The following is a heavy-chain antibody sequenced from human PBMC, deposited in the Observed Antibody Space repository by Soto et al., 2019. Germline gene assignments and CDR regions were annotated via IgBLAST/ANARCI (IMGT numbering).Heavy chain of an antibody. CDR1: GFTFSSYW. D-gene: IGHD3-3*01. V-gene: IGHV3-7*05. CDR2: IKQDGSEK. CDR3: ARVQCYDFWSGYYTCYYYYGMDV. Sequence: GSLRLSCAASGFTFSSYWMSWVRQAPGKGLEWVAKIKQDGSEKYYVDSVMGRFTISRDNAKNSLYLQMNSLRAEDTAVYYCARVQCYDFWSGYYTCYYYYGMDVWGQGTTVTVSS. J-gene: IGHJ6*02.